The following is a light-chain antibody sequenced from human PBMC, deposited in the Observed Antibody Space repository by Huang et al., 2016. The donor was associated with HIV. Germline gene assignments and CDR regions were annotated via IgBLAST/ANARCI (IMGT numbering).Light chain of an antibody. CDR3: QQQTNRPAVT. CDR1: QSVSTS. J-gene: IGKJ4*01. CDR2: CAS. Sequence: EVVLTQSPATLSLSPGERATLACRASQSVSTSLAWYQQKPGQAPRLLIYCASNRAAGIPARVSGRGSAAHLTLTISSLEAEEFSVDYWQQQTNRPAVTFGGGTKVEI. V-gene: IGKV3-11*01.